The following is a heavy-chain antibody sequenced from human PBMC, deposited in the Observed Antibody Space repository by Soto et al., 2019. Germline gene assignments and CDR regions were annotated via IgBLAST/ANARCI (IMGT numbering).Heavy chain of an antibody. CDR1: GFTFSSYA. CDR2: ISGSGGST. V-gene: IGHV3-23*01. CDR3: AKDLDPSRSSRFPRDWFDP. Sequence: GGSLRLSCAASGFTFSSYAMSWVRQAPGKGLEWVSAISGSGGSTYYADSVKGRFTISRDNSKNTLYLQMDSLRAEDTAVYYCAKDLDPSRSSRFPRDWFDPWGQGTLVTVSS. J-gene: IGHJ5*02. D-gene: IGHD3-10*01.